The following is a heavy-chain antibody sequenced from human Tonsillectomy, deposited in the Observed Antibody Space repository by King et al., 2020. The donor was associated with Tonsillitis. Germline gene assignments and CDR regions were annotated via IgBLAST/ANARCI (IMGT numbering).Heavy chain of an antibody. Sequence: VQLVESGAEVKKPGESLRISCKVSGYSFTSYWISWVRQMPGKGLEWMGRIDPSDSYTNNSPSFQGHVTISVDKSITTAFLQWSSLKASDTAMYYCARYRGRSSGPISYFDYWGQGTLVTVSS. CDR3: ARYRGRSSGPISYFDY. J-gene: IGHJ4*02. CDR2: IDPSDSYT. CDR1: GYSFTSYW. D-gene: IGHD6-19*01. V-gene: IGHV5-10-1*03.